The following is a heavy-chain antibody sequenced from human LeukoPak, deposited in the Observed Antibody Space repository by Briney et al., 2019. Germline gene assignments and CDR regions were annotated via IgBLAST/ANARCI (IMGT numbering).Heavy chain of an antibody. Sequence: GGSLRLSCAASGFTFSSYEMNWVRQAPGKGLEWVSAISGSGGSTYYADSVKGRFTISRDNSKNTLYLQMNSLRAEDTAVYYCAKVLIWTYGSGNYYKGAFDIWGQGTMVTVFS. CDR3: AKVLIWTYGSGNYYKGAFDI. J-gene: IGHJ3*02. V-gene: IGHV3-23*01. CDR1: GFTFSSYE. D-gene: IGHD3-10*01. CDR2: ISGSGGST.